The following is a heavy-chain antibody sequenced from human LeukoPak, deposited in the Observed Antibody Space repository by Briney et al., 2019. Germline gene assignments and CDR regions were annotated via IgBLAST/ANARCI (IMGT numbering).Heavy chain of an antibody. CDR1: GFTFSDYS. J-gene: IGHJ4*02. Sequence: GGSLRLSCTGSGFTFSDYSMHWARQAPGKGLEWVSSISSRSTYIFQADSVKGRFTISRDNAENSLYLQMNSLRVEDTAVYYCARSDVAAPFNYWGQGTLVTVSP. CDR2: ISSRSTYI. D-gene: IGHD6-13*01. CDR3: ARSDVAAPFNY. V-gene: IGHV3-21*01.